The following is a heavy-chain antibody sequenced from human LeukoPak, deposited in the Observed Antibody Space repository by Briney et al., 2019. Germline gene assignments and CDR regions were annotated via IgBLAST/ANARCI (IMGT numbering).Heavy chain of an antibody. Sequence: PGGSLRLSCAASGFTFSSYWMHWVRQAPGKGVVGGSRVNNDGSTTSYAASVRGPFTISRDNTKNTLYLQMNSLRAEDTAVYFCLAAAGTIGWGQGTLVTVSS. D-gene: IGHD6-13*01. V-gene: IGHV3-74*01. CDR2: VNNDGSTT. CDR3: LAAAGTIG. J-gene: IGHJ4*02. CDR1: GFTFSSYW.